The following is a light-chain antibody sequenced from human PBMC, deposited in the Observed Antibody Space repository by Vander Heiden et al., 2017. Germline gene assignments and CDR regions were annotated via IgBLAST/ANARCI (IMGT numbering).Light chain of an antibody. CDR1: QSISSW. CDR2: KAS. J-gene: IGKJ2*01. CDR3: QQYNSYSPYT. V-gene: IGKV1-5*03. Sequence: DIQMTQPPSTLSASVGDRAPITCRASQSISSWLAWYQQKPGKAPKLLIYKASSLESGVPSRFSGSGAGTEFTLTISSLQPDDFATYYCQQYNSYSPYTFGQGTKLEIK.